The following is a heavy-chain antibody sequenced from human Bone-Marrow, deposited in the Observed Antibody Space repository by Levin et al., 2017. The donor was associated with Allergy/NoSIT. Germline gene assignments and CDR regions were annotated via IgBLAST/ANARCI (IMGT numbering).Heavy chain of an antibody. V-gene: IGHV3-23*01. J-gene: IGHJ4*02. Sequence: HAGGSLRLSCITSGFTFANSAMSWVRQAPGKGLEWVSSVSGRDGKTFHADSVKGRFTISRDISKNTVYFQMNSLRAEDTAVYYCAKSTSVTSFWRYWGLGTLVTVSS. CDR3: AKSTSVTSFWRY. CDR1: GFTFANSA. D-gene: IGHD4-17*01. CDR2: VSGRDGKT.